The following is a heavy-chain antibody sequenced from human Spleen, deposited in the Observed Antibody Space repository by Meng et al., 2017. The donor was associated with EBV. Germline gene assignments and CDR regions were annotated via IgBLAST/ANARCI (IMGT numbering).Heavy chain of an antibody. Sequence: QLTLQESGSGLVKPSQTLSLTCTVSGDSISSGADSWSWVRQPPGKGLEWIGYIFHTGSTYYNASLKSRVTISVDRSKHQFSLKLTSVTPADTAVYYCARDSHGYYFFDFWGPGTLVTVSS. V-gene: IGHV4-30-2*01. CDR1: GDSISSGADS. CDR3: ARDSHGYYFFDF. J-gene: IGHJ4*02. D-gene: IGHD3-22*01. CDR2: IFHTGST.